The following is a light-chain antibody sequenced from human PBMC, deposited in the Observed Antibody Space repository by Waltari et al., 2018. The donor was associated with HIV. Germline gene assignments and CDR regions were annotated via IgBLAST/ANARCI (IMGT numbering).Light chain of an antibody. V-gene: IGKV4-1*01. CDR3: QQYDSSPLT. CDR2: WAS. J-gene: IGKJ4*01. Sequence: VMTQSPDSLAVSLGERATINCKSSQSVLYSSNNKNYLAWYQQKPGQPPKLLVYWASTPESGVPGRFSGSGSGTDVSLTISSLQAEDVAVYYCQQYDSSPLTFGGGTKVEIK. CDR1: QSVLYSSNNKNY.